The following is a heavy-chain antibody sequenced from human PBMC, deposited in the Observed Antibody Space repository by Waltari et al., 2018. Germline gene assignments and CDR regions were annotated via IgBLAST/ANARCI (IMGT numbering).Heavy chain of an antibody. J-gene: IGHJ4*02. V-gene: IGHV1-18*01. CDR3: ARDSGRVTPFDY. Sequence: QVHLVQSGTEVKQPGASVKVSCKASGYRFTSYGITWVRQAPGQGLEWMGWINTYDGNTKYGQELQGRLTMTTDTITTTAYMELRGLRADDTALYFCARDSGRVTPFDYWGQGTLVTVSS. CDR1: GYRFTSYG. CDR2: INTYDGNT. D-gene: IGHD2-21*02.